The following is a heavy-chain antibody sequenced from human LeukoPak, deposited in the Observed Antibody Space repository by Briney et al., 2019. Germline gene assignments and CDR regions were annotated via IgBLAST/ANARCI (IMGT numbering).Heavy chain of an antibody. J-gene: IGHJ5*02. Sequence: SETLSLTCTVSGGSISSHYWTWIRQPAGKGLEWIGRINASGSTRYNPSLKSRVTMSVDPSKNEFSLKLSSVTAADTAVYFCAGGMPGDYDYNCFDTWGQGTLVTVSS. V-gene: IGHV4-4*07. CDR1: GGSISSHY. D-gene: IGHD4-17*01. CDR2: INASGST. CDR3: AGGMPGDYDYNCFDT.